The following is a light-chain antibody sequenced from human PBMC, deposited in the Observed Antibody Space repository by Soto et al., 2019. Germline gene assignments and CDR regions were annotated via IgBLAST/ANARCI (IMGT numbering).Light chain of an antibody. V-gene: IGLV2-14*01. CDR3: SSYTTSTTLVV. CDR1: SSDVGGYNY. CDR2: EVS. J-gene: IGLJ3*02. Sequence: QSALTQPASVSGSPGQSITISCTGTSSDVGGYNYVSWYQQHPGKAPKLMMYEVSPRPSGVSDRFSGSKSGNTASLTISGLQAEDESDYYCSSYTTSTTLVVFGGGTKLTVL.